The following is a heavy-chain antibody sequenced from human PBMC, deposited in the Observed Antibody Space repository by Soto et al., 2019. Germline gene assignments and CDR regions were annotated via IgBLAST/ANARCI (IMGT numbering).Heavy chain of an antibody. CDR2: IIPIFGTA. CDR3: ARVALNHYSGSYSGPDY. Sequence: SVKVSCKASGGTFSSYAISRVRQAPGQGLEWMGGIIPIFGTANYAQKFQGRVTITADESTSTAYMELSSLRSEDTAVYYCARVALNHYSGSYSGPDYWGQGTLVTVSS. J-gene: IGHJ4*02. CDR1: GGTFSSYA. D-gene: IGHD1-26*01. V-gene: IGHV1-69*13.